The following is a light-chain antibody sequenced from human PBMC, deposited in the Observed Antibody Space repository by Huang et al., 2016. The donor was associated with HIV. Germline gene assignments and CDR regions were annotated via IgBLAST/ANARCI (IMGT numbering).Light chain of an antibody. Sequence: DILLTQSPSSLSASVGDRVTITCRASKNIHTYLNWYQQKPGKAPNLLINSASNLQTGVPSRFSGSGSGTDFTLTVSSLQPEDSATYYCQQGYSALITFGQGTRL. CDR3: QQGYSALIT. V-gene: IGKV1-39*01. CDR2: SAS. CDR1: KNIHTY. J-gene: IGKJ5*01.